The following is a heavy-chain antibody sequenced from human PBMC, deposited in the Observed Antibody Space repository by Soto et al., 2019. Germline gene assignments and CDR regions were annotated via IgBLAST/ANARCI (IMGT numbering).Heavy chain of an antibody. D-gene: IGHD2-15*01. CDR1: GGSISDISYC. Sequence: PSETLSLTCTVSGGSISDISYCWGWIRQPPGKGLQWIGCMFYSGATYYNPSLKDRVTLSVDTSNNEFSLKLVSVTAPDTAVYYCARHKSRSDWLDPWGQGTLVTVSS. V-gene: IGHV4-39*01. CDR2: MFYSGAT. CDR3: ARHKSRSDWLDP. J-gene: IGHJ5*02.